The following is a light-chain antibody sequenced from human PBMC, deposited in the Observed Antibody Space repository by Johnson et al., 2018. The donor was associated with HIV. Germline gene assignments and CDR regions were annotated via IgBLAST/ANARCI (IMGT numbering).Light chain of an antibody. CDR2: DNN. CDR3: GTLDSSLRVGF. CDR1: SSNIGNNY. Sequence: QAVLTQPPSVSAAPGQKVTISCSGSSSNIGNNYISWYQQLPGIAPKLLIYDNNKRPSGIPDRFSGSKSGTSATLGITGLQTGDEADYYCGTLDSSLRVGFFGTGTKVTVL. J-gene: IGLJ1*01. V-gene: IGLV1-51*01.